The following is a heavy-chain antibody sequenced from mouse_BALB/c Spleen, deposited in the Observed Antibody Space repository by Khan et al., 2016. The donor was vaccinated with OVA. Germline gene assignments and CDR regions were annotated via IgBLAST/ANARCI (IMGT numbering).Heavy chain of an antibody. V-gene: IGHV1-7*01. CDR3: ARDRIDY. CDR1: GYTFSTYW. CDR2: INPSSGYT. Sequence: VQLQQSGAELAKPGASVKMSCKASGYTFSTYWIHWVKQRPGQGLEWIGYINPSSGYTYYNQRFNDKATLTADKSSSTAYMQLSSLTSEDSAVYYGARDRIDYWGQGTTLTVSS. J-gene: IGHJ2*01.